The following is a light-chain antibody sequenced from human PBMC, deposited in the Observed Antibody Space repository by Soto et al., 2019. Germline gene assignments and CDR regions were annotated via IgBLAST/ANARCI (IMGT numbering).Light chain of an antibody. CDR1: RSVTTS. V-gene: IGKV3-15*01. J-gene: IGKJ1*01. CDR3: QQYNNWQT. Sequence: DIVMTQSPATLSVSPGERTTLSCRASRSVTTSLAWYQQKPGQAPRLLIYGASTRATGIPARFSGSGSGTEFTLTISSLQSEDFAVYYCQQYNNWQTFGQGTKVDIK. CDR2: GAS.